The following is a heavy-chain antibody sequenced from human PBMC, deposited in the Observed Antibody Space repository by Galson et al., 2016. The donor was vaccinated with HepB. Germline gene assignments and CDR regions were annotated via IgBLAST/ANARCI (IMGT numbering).Heavy chain of an antibody. V-gene: IGHV3-74*01. Sequence: SLRLSCAASGFTFSSYWMYWVRQAPGKGLVWVSRIDNDGTRTSHADSVKGRFTISRDNARNSLYLQMNSLRAEDTALYYCARDGGRGQHALGVWGQGTRVTVSS. CDR1: GFTFSSYW. D-gene: IGHD3-16*01. J-gene: IGHJ4*02. CDR2: IDNDGTRT. CDR3: ARDGGRGQHALGV.